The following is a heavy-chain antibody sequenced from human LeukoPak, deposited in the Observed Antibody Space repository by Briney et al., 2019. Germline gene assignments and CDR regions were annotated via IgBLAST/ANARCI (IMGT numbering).Heavy chain of an antibody. CDR3: ARVRGVAAADDYYYYYMDV. J-gene: IGHJ6*03. V-gene: IGHV4-61*02. CDR2: IYTSGST. D-gene: IGHD6-13*01. CDR1: GGSISSGSYY. Sequence: SETLSLTCTVSGGSISSGSYYWSWIRQPAGQGLEWIGRIYTSGSTNYNPSLKSRVTISVDTSKNQFSLKLSSVTAADTAVYYCARVRGVAAADDYYYYYMDVWGKGTTVTVSS.